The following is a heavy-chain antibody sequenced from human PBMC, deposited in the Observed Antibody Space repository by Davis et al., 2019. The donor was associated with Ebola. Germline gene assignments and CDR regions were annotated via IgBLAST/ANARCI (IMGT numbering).Heavy chain of an antibody. V-gene: IGHV7-4-1*02. CDR1: GYTFTSYD. CDR2: INSYTGNP. CDR3: ARDPALDAFDI. Sequence: AASVKVSCKASGYTFTSYDINWVRQAPGQGLEWMGWINSYTGNPTYAQGFTGRFVFSLDTSVSTAYLQISSLKAEDTAVYYCARDPALDAFDIWGQGTMVTVSS. J-gene: IGHJ3*02.